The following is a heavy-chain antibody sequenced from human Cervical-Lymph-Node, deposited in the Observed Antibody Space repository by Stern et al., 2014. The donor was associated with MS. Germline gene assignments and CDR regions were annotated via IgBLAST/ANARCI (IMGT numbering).Heavy chain of an antibody. CDR3: AKDISERHYYFDS. CDR1: GVTFDDCA. CDR2: ISWNSNNI. Sequence: EVQLVESGGGSVQPGGSLRVSCAASGVTFDDCAMHWVRQAPGKGLEWVAGISWNSNNIGYADSVRGRFTISRDNAKNSLYLQMNGLRPEDTALYYCAKDISERHYYFDSWGEGTLVTVSS. J-gene: IGHJ4*02. V-gene: IGHV3-9*01. D-gene: IGHD3-16*02.